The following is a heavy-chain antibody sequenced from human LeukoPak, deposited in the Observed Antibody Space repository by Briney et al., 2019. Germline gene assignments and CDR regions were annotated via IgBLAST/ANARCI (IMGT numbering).Heavy chain of an antibody. CDR1: GGSISSGGYY. V-gene: IGHV4-31*03. CDR3: ARARGELSDYTGAFDI. CDR2: IYYSGST. Sequence: PSETLSLTCTVSGGSISSGGYYWSWIRQHPGKGLEWIGYIYYSGSTNYNPSLKSRVTISVDTSKNQFSLKLSSVTAADTAVYYCARARGELSDYTGAFDIWGQGTMVTVSS. J-gene: IGHJ3*02. D-gene: IGHD3-16*02.